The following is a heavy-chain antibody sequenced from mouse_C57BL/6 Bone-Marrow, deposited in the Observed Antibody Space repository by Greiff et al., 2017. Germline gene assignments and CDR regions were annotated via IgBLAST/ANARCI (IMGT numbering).Heavy chain of an antibody. Sequence: VQLQQPGAELVMPGASVKLSCKASGYTFTSYWMHWVKQRPGQGLEWIGEFDPSDSYTNYNQKFKGKFTLTVDESSSTAYMQLSSLTSEDAAVYYCARCYGYDFDYWGQGTTLTVSS. J-gene: IGHJ2*01. D-gene: IGHD2-2*01. CDR3: ARCYGYDFDY. CDR2: FDPSDSYT. CDR1: GYTFTSYW. V-gene: IGHV1-69*01.